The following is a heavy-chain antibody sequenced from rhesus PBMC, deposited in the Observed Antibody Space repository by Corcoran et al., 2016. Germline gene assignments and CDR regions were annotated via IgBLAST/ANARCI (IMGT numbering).Heavy chain of an antibody. J-gene: IGHJ4*01. CDR1: GGPLSRHW. V-gene: IGHV4-80*01. CDR2: ISGDSGST. Sequence: QVQLQESGPGLVKPSGTLSLTCAVSGGPLSRHWWSWIRQAPGKGLEWIGQISGDSGSTSYNPSLRSRVTVSNDASKHQFSLKLSSVTAADTAVYYCARHTGYSHASWGQGVLVTVSP. D-gene: IGHD5-12*01. CDR3: ARHTGYSHAS.